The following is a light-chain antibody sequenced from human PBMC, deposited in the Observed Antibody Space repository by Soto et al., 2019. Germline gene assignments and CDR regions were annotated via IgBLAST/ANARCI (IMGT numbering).Light chain of an antibody. Sequence: QSVLTQPASVSGSPGQSITISCTGTSSDVGFYNHVSWYQQHPGKAPKLMISDVTNRPSGVSDRFSGSKSGNTASLTISGLKTEDEADYYCMSYTTSIIYVFGSGTKVTV. J-gene: IGLJ1*01. CDR2: DVT. CDR1: SSDVGFYNH. V-gene: IGLV2-14*01. CDR3: MSYTTSIIYV.